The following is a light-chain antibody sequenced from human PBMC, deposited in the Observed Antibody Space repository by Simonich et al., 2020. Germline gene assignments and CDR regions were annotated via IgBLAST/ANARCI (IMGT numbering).Light chain of an antibody. CDR1: QSISSN. CDR3: QQYNSYSPWT. V-gene: IGKV1-5*01. J-gene: IGKJ1*01. Sequence: DIQMTQSPSSLSASVGDRVTITCRASQSISSNLNWYQQKPGKAPKLLIYAASSLQSGDPSRFSGSGSGTEFTLTISSLQPDDFATYYCQQYNSYSPWTFGQGTKVEIK. CDR2: AAS.